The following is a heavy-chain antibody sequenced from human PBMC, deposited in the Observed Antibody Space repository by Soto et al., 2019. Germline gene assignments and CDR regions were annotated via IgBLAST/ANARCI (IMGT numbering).Heavy chain of an antibody. CDR1: GYTFTSFD. J-gene: IGHJ6*02. CDR3: ARGREDYFYYYGMDV. CDR2: MNPNTGNT. V-gene: IGHV1-8*01. Sequence: QVQLVQSGAEVKKPGASVKVSCKASGYTFTSFDINWVRQAAGQGLGWMGWMNPNTGNTGYAKKFQGRVTMTRDTSISTVYMELSSLMSDDTAVYFCARGREDYFYYYGMDVWGQGTTVTVSS.